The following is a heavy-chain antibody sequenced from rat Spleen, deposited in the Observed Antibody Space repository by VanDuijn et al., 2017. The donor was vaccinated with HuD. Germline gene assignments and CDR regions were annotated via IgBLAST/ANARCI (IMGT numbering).Heavy chain of an antibody. CDR2: IRYEGSRT. D-gene: IGHD1-12*01. J-gene: IGHJ2*01. CDR3: ATHISGYFGY. CDR1: GFIFSKYD. V-gene: IGHV5-22*01. Sequence: EVHLVESGGGLVQPGRSLKLSCAASGFIFSKYDMVWVRQAPTKGLEWVASIRYEGSRTYYGDSVKGRFTISRDNAKSTLYLQMDSLRSEDTATYYCATHISGYFGYWGRGVMVTVSS.